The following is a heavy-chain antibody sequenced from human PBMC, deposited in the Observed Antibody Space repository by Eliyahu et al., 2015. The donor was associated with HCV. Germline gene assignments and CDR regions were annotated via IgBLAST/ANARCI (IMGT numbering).Heavy chain of an antibody. CDR2: INHSGST. J-gene: IGHJ3*02. V-gene: IGHV4-34*01. CDR3: ARGIAARLDAFDI. CDR1: GGSFSGYY. Sequence: QVQLQQWGAGLLKPSETLSLTCAVYGGSFSGYYWSWIRQPPGKGLEWIGEINHSGSTNYNPSLKSRVTISVDTSKNQFSLKLSSVTAADTAVYYCARGIAARLDAFDIWGQGTMVTVSS. D-gene: IGHD6-6*01.